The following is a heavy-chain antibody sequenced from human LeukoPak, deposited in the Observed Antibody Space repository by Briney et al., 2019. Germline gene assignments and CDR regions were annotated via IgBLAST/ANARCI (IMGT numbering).Heavy chain of an antibody. J-gene: IGHJ5*02. CDR3: ARVAGWFDP. CDR1: GGSFSGYY. Sequence: SETLSLTCAVHGGSFSGYYWSWIRQPPGKGLEWIGEINHSGSTNYNPSLKSRVTISVDTSKNQFSLKLSSVTAADTAVYYCARVAGWFDPWGQGTLVTVSS. CDR2: INHSGST. V-gene: IGHV4-34*01.